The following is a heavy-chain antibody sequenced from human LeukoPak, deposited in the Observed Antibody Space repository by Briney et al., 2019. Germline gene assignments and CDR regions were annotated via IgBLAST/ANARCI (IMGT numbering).Heavy chain of an antibody. Sequence: HPGGSLRLSCAASGFSVSGNYMSWVRQAPGKGLKWVSVIYSGGSTFYADSVKGRFTISRDNSNNILYLQMNSLRDGDTAIYYCLRDRRDGYIAWGQGTLVTVSS. D-gene: IGHD5-24*01. J-gene: IGHJ5*02. CDR1: GFSVSGNY. CDR2: IYSGGST. V-gene: IGHV3-53*01. CDR3: LRDRRDGYIA.